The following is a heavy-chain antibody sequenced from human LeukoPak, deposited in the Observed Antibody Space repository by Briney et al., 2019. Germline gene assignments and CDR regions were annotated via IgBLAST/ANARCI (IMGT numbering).Heavy chain of an antibody. J-gene: IGHJ4*02. CDR1: GGTFSSYA. CDR3: ARSIYDSSGYYYY. Sequence: ASVKVSCKASGGTFSSYAISWVRQAPGQGLEWMGGIIPIFGTANYAQKFQGRVTVTADESTSAAYMELSSLRSEDTAVYYCARSIYDSSGYYYYWGQGTLVTVSS. V-gene: IGHV1-69*13. D-gene: IGHD3-22*01. CDR2: IIPIFGTA.